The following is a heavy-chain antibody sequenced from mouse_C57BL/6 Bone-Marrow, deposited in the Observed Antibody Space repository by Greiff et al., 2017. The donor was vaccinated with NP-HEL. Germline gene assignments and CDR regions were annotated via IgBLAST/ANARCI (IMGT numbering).Heavy chain of an antibody. CDR3: ARSRYYGNFSMDD. V-gene: IGHV1-82*01. CDR2: IYPGDGDT. J-gene: IGHJ4*01. D-gene: IGHD2-1*01. Sequence: QVQLQQSGPELVKPGASVKISCKASGYAFSSSWMNWVKQRPGKGLEWIGRIYPGDGDTNYNGKFKGKATLTADKSSSTAYMQLSSLTSEDSAVYFCARSRYYGNFSMDDWGQGTSVTVSS. CDR1: GYAFSSSW.